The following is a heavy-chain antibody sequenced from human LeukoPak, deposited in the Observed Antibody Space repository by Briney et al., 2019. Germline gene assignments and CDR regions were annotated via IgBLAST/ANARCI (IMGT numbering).Heavy chain of an antibody. J-gene: IGHJ6*03. CDR1: GLTFSRDW. D-gene: IGHD7-27*01. CDR3: ARDSPPGARPGYYYYMDV. Sequence: LGGSLRLSCEASGLTFSRDWMGWVRQAPGKGLEWVANIHQHGSKENYLDSVKGRFTISRDNAKSSIYLQMNSLRAEDTAVYYCARDSPPGARPGYYYYMDVWGKGTTVTVSS. CDR2: IHQHGSKE. V-gene: IGHV3-7*03.